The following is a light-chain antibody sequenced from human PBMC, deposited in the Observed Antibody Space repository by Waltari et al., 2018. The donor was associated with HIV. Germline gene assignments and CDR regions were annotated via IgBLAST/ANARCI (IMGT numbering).Light chain of an antibody. J-gene: IGKJ1*01. Sequence: DIQMTQSPTTLSASVGDRITITCRASQSVSSSLAWYQQKPGQAPNLLIFKASSLRTGVPPRFSGSGSGTDFTLTISGLQPDDFATYYCQQYLTFSWTFGQGTQV. CDR2: KAS. CDR1: QSVSSS. V-gene: IGKV1-5*03. CDR3: QQYLTFSWT.